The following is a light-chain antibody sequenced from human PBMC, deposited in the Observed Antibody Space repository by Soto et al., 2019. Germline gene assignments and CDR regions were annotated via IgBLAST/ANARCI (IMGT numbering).Light chain of an antibody. J-gene: IGKJ2*01. CDR1: QSVSSTY. CDR2: GAS. CDR3: QQYGSSPPMYT. V-gene: IGKV3-20*01. Sequence: EIVLTQSPGTLSLSPGERATLSCRASQSVSSTYFAWYQQKPGQAPRLLIYGASNRATGIPDRFSGSGSGTDFTLTISRLEPEDFAVYYCQQYGSSPPMYTFGQGTKLEIK.